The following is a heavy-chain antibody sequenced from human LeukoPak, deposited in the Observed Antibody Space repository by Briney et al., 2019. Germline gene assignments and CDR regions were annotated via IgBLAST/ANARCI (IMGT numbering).Heavy chain of an antibody. CDR2: ISAYNGNT. D-gene: IGHD1-26*01. V-gene: IGHV1-18*01. CDR3: ARVWELLPSYYFDY. Sequence: ASVKVSCKASGYTFTSYGISWVRQAPGQGLEWMGWISAYNGNTNYAQKLQGRVTMTTDTSTSKAYMELRSLRSDDTAVYSCARVWELLPSYYFDYWGQGTLVTVSS. J-gene: IGHJ4*02. CDR1: GYTFTSYG.